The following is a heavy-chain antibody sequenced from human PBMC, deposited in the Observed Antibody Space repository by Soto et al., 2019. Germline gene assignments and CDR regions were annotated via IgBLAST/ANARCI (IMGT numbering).Heavy chain of an antibody. D-gene: IGHD2-15*01. V-gene: IGHV3-23*01. CDR3: AKDVQCSGGSCYPYYFDN. CDR1: GFTFSSYA. CDR2: IVGSGAYT. Sequence: PGGSLRLSCAASGFTFSSYAVTWVRQAPGKGLEWVSTIVGSGAYTHYADSVRGRFTISRDNSKNTLYLQVNSRRADDTAVYYCAKDVQCSGGSCYPYYFDNWGQGTLVTVSS. J-gene: IGHJ4*02.